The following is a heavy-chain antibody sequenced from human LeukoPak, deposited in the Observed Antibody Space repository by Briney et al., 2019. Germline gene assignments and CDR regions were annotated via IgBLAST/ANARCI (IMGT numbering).Heavy chain of an antibody. V-gene: IGHV3-15*01. CDR1: GFTFSNAW. Sequence: GGSLRLSCAASGFTFSNAWMSWVRQAPGKGLEWVGRIKTKADGGTTDYAAPVKGRFTISRDDSKNTLFLQMNSLRTEDTAVYYCTTGRYFDWLLCNYWGQGTTVTVSS. J-gene: IGHJ6*02. D-gene: IGHD3-9*01. CDR3: TTGRYFDWLLCNY. CDR2: IKTKADGGTT.